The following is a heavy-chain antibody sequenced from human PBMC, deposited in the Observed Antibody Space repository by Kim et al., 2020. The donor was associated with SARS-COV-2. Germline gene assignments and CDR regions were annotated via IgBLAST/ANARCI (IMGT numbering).Heavy chain of an antibody. Sequence: GGSLRLSCAASGFTFSSYGMHWVRQAPGKGLEWVAVIWYDGSNKYYADSVKGRFTISRDNSKNTLYLQMNSLRAEDTAVYYCARDQYPLRDYGDYGFAFDIWGQGTMVTVSS. CDR2: IWYDGSNK. CDR1: GFTFSSYG. J-gene: IGHJ3*02. V-gene: IGHV3-33*01. D-gene: IGHD4-17*01. CDR3: ARDQYPLRDYGDYGFAFDI.